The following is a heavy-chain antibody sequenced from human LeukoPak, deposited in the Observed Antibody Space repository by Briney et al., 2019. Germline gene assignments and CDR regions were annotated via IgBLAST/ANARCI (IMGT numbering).Heavy chain of an antibody. CDR1: GYGFTSYW. J-gene: IGHJ4*02. V-gene: IGHV5-51*01. CDR2: IYPGDSDT. D-gene: IGHD2-2*01. CDR3: ASRYCSSTSCYPQFDY. Sequence: GASLKISSKGSGYGFTSYWIGWLRQMPGKGREWMGIIYPGDSDTRYSPSLPGQVTISADKSISTASLQWTSLKASDTAMYYCASRYCSSTSCYPQFDYWGQGTLVTVSS.